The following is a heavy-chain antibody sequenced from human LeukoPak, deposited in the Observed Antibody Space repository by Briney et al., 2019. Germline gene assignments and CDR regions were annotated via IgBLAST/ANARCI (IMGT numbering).Heavy chain of an antibody. CDR1: GFTFNDYY. CDR2: INIGGTNT. CDR3: AKADLITMIVVVIPYYFDY. D-gene: IGHD3-22*01. J-gene: IGHJ4*02. V-gene: IGHV3-11*01. Sequence: GSLRLSCAASGFTFNDYYMSWIRQAPGKGLEWLSYINIGGTNTHYADSVKGRFTISRDNAKKSLYLEMNNLRAEDTAVYYCAKADLITMIVVVIPYYFDYWGQGTLVTVSS.